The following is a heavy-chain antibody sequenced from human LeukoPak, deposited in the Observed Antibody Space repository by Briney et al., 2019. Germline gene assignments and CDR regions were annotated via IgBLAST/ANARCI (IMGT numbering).Heavy chain of an antibody. CDR1: GYGFSRHW. CDR2: IYPGDSDT. Sequence: GESLKISCKGSGYGFSRHWIGWARQMPGKGLEWMGIIYPGDSDTRYSPTFQGQVSISADKSISTAYLQWSSLKASDSAMYYCARPSDCSTTSCPFDYWGQGTLVTVSS. J-gene: IGHJ4*02. V-gene: IGHV5-51*01. CDR3: ARPSDCSTTSCPFDY. D-gene: IGHD2-2*01.